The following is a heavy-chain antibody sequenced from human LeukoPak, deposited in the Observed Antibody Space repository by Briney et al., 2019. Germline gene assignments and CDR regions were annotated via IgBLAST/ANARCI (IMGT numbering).Heavy chain of an antibody. CDR2: INPNSGGT. D-gene: IGHD3-22*01. CDR1: GYTFTGYY. CDR3: ATLYDSSGYSGNWFDP. Sequence: GASVKVSCKASGYTFTGYYMHWVRQAPGQGLEWMGWINPNSGGTNYAQKFQGRVTMTEDTSTDTAYMELSSLRSEDTAVYYCATLYDSSGYSGNWFDPWGQGTLVTVSS. J-gene: IGHJ5*02. V-gene: IGHV1-2*02.